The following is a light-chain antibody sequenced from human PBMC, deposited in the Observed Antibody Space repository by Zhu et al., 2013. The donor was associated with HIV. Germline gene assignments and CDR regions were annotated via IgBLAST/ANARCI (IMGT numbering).Light chain of an antibody. J-gene: IGKJ1*01. CDR2: KAS. V-gene: IGKV1-5*03. CDR3: QQYNSYPWT. Sequence: DIQMTQSPSTLSASVGDRVTITCRASQNINNLLAWYQQKSGKAPKLLIYKASSLESGVPSRFSGSGSGTEFTLTISSLQPDDSATYYCQQYNSYPWTFGQGDQGGN. CDR1: QNINNL.